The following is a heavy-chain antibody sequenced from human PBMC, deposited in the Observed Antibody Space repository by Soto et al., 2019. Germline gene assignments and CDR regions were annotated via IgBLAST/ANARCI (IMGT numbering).Heavy chain of an antibody. D-gene: IGHD3-3*01. Sequence: SETLSLTCTVSGGSISSSSYYWGWIRQPPGKGLEWIGSIYYSGSTYYNPSLKSRVTISVDTSKNQFSLKLSSVTAADTAVYYCARQGGINYYDFWSGTKGNAFDIWGQGTMVTVSS. V-gene: IGHV4-39*01. CDR1: GGSISSSSYY. CDR3: ARQGGINYYDFWSGTKGNAFDI. CDR2: IYYSGST. J-gene: IGHJ3*02.